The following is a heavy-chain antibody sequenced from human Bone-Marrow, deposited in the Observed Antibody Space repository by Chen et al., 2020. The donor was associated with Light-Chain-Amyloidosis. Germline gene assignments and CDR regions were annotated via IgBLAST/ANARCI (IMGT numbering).Heavy chain of an antibody. CDR1: GGSFSSNYL. V-gene: IGHV4-38-2*02. CDR3: ARYSGTVHVWAFDI. CDR2: MYHSGTT. Sequence: QVQLQESGPGLVKPSETLALTCTVSGGSFSSNYLWGWIRQPPGKGLEWIASMYHSGTTYYNSSLMSRVTISMDTSKNHFSLKVTSVTAEDTAVYYCARYSGTVHVWAFDIWGQGTMVTVS. D-gene: IGHD1-1*01. J-gene: IGHJ3*02.